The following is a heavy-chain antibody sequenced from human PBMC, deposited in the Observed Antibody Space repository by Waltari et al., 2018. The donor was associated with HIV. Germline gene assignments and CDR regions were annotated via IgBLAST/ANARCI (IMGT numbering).Heavy chain of an antibody. CDR3: AKGTRHGAMAGYYFDY. Sequence: QVQLVESGGGVVQPGRSLRLSCAASGFTFSTYYMHWVRQAPGKGLEWVAVISYDGSNRYNADSVKGRFTISRDNSKNTLYLQMNSLGAEDTAVYYCAKGTRHGAMAGYYFDYWGQGTLVTVSS. J-gene: IGHJ4*02. V-gene: IGHV3-30*18. D-gene: IGHD6-19*01. CDR1: GFTFSTYY. CDR2: ISYDGSNR.